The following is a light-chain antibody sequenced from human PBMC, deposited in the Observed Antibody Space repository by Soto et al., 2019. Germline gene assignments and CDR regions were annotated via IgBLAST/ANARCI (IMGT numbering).Light chain of an antibody. J-gene: IGKJ1*01. CDR2: DAS. V-gene: IGKV1-5*01. CDR3: QQYNSYPT. Sequence: IKMTQSPSTLSAYVGDRVTNTCRASQSISSWLAWYQQKPGKAPKLLIYDASSLESGVPSRFSGSGSGTEFTLTISSLQPDDFATYYCQQYNSYPTFGQGTKVDI. CDR1: QSISSW.